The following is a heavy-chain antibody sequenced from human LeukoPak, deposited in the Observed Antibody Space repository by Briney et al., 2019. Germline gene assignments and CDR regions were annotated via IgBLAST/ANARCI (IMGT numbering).Heavy chain of an antibody. V-gene: IGHV4-38-2*02. D-gene: IGHD3-16*02. Sequence: SETLSLTCTVSGYSISSGYYWGWIRQPPGKGLEWIGSIYHSGSTYYNPSLKSRVTISVDTSKNQFSLKLSSVTAADTAVYYCARGRTYYDYVWGSYRYPDFDYWGQGTLVTVSS. CDR2: IYHSGST. CDR1: GYSISSGYY. J-gene: IGHJ4*02. CDR3: ARGRTYYDYVWGSYRYPDFDY.